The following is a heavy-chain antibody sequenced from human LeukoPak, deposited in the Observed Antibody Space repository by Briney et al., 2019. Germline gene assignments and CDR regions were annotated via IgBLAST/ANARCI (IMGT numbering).Heavy chain of an antibody. CDR2: INSDGNII. CDR1: GFTFSTYW. D-gene: IGHD6-13*01. J-gene: IGHJ4*02. CDR3: VAGMGNY. V-gene: IGHV3-74*03. Sequence: GGSLRLSCTASGFTASGFTFSTYWMHWVRQVPGKGLMWVSRINSDGNIITYADSVKGRFTISRDNARQMVYLQMNSLRVEDTAVYYCVAGMGNYWGQGTLVPVSS.